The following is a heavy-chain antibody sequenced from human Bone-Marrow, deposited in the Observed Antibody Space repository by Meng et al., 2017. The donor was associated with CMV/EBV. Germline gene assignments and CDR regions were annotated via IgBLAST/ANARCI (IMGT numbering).Heavy chain of an antibody. CDR1: GGTFSSYA. CDR3: ARDYEIRGVGAWGY. J-gene: IGHJ4*02. V-gene: IGHV1-69*12. Sequence: VQLGQLGAEVKRPGSPVKVSCKASGGTFSSYAISWGRQAPGQGLEWMGGIIPIFGTANYAQKFQGRVTITADESTSTAYMELSSLRSEDTAVYYCARDYEIRGVGAWGYWGQGTLVTVSS. CDR2: IIPIFGTA. D-gene: IGHD1-26*01.